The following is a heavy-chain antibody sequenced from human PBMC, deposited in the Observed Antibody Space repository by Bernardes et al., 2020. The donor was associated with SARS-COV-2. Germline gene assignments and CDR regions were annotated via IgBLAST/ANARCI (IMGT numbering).Heavy chain of an antibody. V-gene: IGHV3-74*01. D-gene: IGHD6-19*01. Sequence: GGSLRLSCAASGFILSNYWLHWVRQVPGKGVVWVSRISDDGATTTYADSVKGRFTISRDKAKNTMSLQMNSLRVEDTAVYYCGKRAVSGNNWYFDLWGRGTLVTVSS. CDR3: GKRAVSGNNWYFDL. CDR2: ISDDGATT. J-gene: IGHJ2*01. CDR1: GFILSNYW.